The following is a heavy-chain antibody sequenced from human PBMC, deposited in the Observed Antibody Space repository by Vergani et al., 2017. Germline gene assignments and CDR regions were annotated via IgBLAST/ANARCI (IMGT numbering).Heavy chain of an antibody. CDR3: ARSGYCAHGVCYMTYYYYMDV. V-gene: IGHV3-33*01. Sequence: QVQLAESGGGVVQPGRSLRLSCAGSGFTLSSHAMHWVRQAPGKGLEGVAFIWYDGSKEYYADSVKGRFTISRDNSKNTLYLQMNNLRAADTAVYYCARSGYCAHGVCYMTYYYYMDVWGKGTVVTVSS. CDR1: GFTLSSHA. CDR2: IWYDGSKE. D-gene: IGHD2-8*01. J-gene: IGHJ6*03.